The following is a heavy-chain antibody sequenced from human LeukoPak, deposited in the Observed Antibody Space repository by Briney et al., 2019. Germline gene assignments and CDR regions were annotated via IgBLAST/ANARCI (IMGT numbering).Heavy chain of an antibody. CDR1: GGSISSSSYY. CDR3: ACLTTADAFDI. Sequence: PSETLSLTCTVSGGSISSSSYYWGWIRQPPGKGLEWIGSIYYSGSTYYNPSLKSRVTISVDTSKNQFSLKLSSVTAADTAVYYCACLTTADAFDIWGQGTKVTVSS. CDR2: IYYSGST. D-gene: IGHD3-22*01. J-gene: IGHJ3*02. V-gene: IGHV4-39*07.